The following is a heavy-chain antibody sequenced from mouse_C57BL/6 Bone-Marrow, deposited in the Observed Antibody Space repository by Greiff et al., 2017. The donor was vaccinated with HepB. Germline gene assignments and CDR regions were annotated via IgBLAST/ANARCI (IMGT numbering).Heavy chain of an antibody. J-gene: IGHJ2*01. CDR1: GYTFTSYW. V-gene: IGHV1-61*01. Sequence: VQLQQPGAELVRPGSSVKLSCKASGYTFTSYWMDWVKQRPGQGLEWIGNIYPSDSETHYNQKFKDKATLTVDKSSSTAYMQLSSLTSEDSAVYYCARSKFTTVVAPRHFDYWGQGTTLTVSS. D-gene: IGHD1-1*01. CDR2: IYPSDSET. CDR3: ARSKFTTVVAPRHFDY.